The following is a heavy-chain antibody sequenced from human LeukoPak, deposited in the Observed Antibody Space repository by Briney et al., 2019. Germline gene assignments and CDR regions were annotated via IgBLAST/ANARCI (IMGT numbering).Heavy chain of an antibody. CDR2: IYYSGST. V-gene: IGHV4-31*03. J-gene: IGHJ3*02. CDR1: GGSISSGGYY. Sequence: KASETLSLTCTVSGGSISSGGYYWSWIRQHPGKGLEWIGYIYYSGSTYYNPSLKSRVTISVDTSKNQFSLKLSSVTAADTAVYYCARDGSRYCSSTSCPLADDAFDIWGQGTMVTVSS. CDR3: ARDGSRYCSSTSCPLADDAFDI. D-gene: IGHD2-2*01.